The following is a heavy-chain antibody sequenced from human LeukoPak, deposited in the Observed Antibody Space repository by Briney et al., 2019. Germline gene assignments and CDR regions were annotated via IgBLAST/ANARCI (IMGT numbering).Heavy chain of an antibody. V-gene: IGHV4-30-2*01. Sequence: PSETLSLTFTVSGGSISSGGYYWSWIRQPPGKGLEWIGYIYHSGSTYYNPSLKSRVTISVDRSKNQFSLKLSSVPAADTAVYYCARGQDYGIHRTIDYWGQGTLVTVSS. J-gene: IGHJ4*02. CDR1: GGSISSGGYY. CDR2: IYHSGST. CDR3: ARGQDYGIHRTIDY. D-gene: IGHD4-17*01.